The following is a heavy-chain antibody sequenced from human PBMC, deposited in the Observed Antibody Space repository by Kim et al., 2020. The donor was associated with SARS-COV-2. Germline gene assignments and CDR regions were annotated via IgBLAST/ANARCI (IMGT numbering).Heavy chain of an antibody. CDR3: ARGRRYCTNGVCYPVGGMDV. Sequence: SETLSLTCAVYGGSFSGYYWSWIRQPPGKGLEWIGEINHSGSTNYNPSLKSRVTISVDTSKNQFSLKLSSVTAADTAVYYCARGRRYCTNGVCYPVGGMDVWGQGTTVTVSS. CDR2: INHSGST. D-gene: IGHD2-8*01. J-gene: IGHJ6*02. CDR1: GGSFSGYY. V-gene: IGHV4-34*01.